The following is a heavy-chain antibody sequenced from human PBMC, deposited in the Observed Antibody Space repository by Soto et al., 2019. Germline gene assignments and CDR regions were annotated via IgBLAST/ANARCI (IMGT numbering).Heavy chain of an antibody. D-gene: IGHD2-2*01. CDR1: GFTFSNAW. J-gene: IGHJ4*02. Sequence: ESGGGLVKPGGSLRLSCAASGFTFSNAWMSWVRQAPGKGPEWVGRIKSKTDGGTTDYAAPVKGRFTISRDDSKNTLYLQMNSLKTEDTAVYYCTTVIVVVPAALFDYWGQGTLVTVSS. V-gene: IGHV3-15*01. CDR3: TTVIVVVPAALFDY. CDR2: IKSKTDGGTT.